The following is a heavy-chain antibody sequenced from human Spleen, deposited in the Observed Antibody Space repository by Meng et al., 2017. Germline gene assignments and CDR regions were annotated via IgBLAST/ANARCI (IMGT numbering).Heavy chain of an antibody. J-gene: IGHJ4*02. D-gene: IGHD2-21*02. CDR1: GGSFSGYY. V-gene: IGHV4-34*01. Sequence: VQLQQWGAGLLKPSETLSLTCAGYGGSFSGYYWSWIRQPPGKGLEWIGEINHSGSTNYNPSLKSRVTISVDTSKNQFSLKLSSVTAADTAVYYCARVAYRWGGDCSYFDYWGQGTLVTVSS. CDR3: ARVAYRWGGDCSYFDY. CDR2: INHSGST.